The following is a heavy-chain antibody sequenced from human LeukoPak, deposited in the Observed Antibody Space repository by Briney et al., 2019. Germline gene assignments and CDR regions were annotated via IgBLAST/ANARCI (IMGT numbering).Heavy chain of an antibody. D-gene: IGHD3-10*01. CDR2: IRYDGSNK. J-gene: IGHJ4*02. V-gene: IGHV3-30*02. CDR1: GFTFSSYG. CDR3: AKDTRPLLLWFGEFDY. Sequence: GGSLRLSCAASGFTFSSYGMHWVRQAPGKGLEWVAFIRYDGSNKYYADSVKGRFTISRDNSKNTLYLQMNSLRAEDTAVYYCAKDTRPLLLWFGEFDYWGQGTLVTVSS.